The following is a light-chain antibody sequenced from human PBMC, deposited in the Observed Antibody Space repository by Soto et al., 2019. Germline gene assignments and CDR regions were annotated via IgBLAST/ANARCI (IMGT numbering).Light chain of an antibody. Sequence: QSALTQPPSAAGSPGQSVAISCTGTSSDVVGYNYVSWYQQHPGKAPKLMIYEVNKRPSGVPDRFSGSKSGNTASLTVSGLKAEDEADYYCSSYAGSSNVFGTGTKVTVL. J-gene: IGLJ1*01. CDR1: SSDVVGYNY. CDR3: SSYAGSSNV. CDR2: EVN. V-gene: IGLV2-8*01.